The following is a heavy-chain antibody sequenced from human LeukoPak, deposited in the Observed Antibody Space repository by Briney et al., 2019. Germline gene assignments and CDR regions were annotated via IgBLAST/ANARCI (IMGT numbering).Heavy chain of an antibody. CDR2: IYYSGST. J-gene: IGHJ5*02. Sequence: SETLSLTCTVSGGSISSSSYYWGWIRQPPGKGLEWIGSIYYSGSTYYNPSLKSRVTISVDTSKNQFSLKLSSVTAADTAVYYCARVIAAATIFFDPWGQGTLVTVSS. V-gene: IGHV4-39*07. CDR1: GGSISSSSYY. D-gene: IGHD6-13*01. CDR3: ARVIAAATIFFDP.